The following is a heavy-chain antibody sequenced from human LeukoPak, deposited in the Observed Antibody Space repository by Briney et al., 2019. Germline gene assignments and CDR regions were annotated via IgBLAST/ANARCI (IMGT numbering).Heavy chain of an antibody. V-gene: IGHV3-74*01. J-gene: IGHJ4*02. CDR3: AKEGANWNDRGFDY. Sequence: GGSLRLSCAASGFTFSSYWMHWVRQAPGKGLVWVSRINSDGSSTRYADSVKGRFTISRDNAKNTLYLQMNSLRAEDTALYYCAKEGANWNDRGFDYWGQGTLVTVSS. CDR2: INSDGSST. CDR1: GFTFSSYW. D-gene: IGHD1-1*01.